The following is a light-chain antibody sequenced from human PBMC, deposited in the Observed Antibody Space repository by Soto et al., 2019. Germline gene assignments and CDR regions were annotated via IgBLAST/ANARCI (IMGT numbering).Light chain of an antibody. V-gene: IGLV4-69*01. CDR1: SGHRSYA. J-gene: IGLJ2*01. Sequence: QLVLTQSPSASASLGASVKLTCTLSSGHRSYAIAWHQQQPEKGPRDLMKLNSDGSHSKGDGIPDRCSGSSSGAERSLTIAGLQSEDEADYYCQTWVTGMEVFGGGTKVTVL. CDR3: QTWVTGMEV. CDR2: LNSDGSH.